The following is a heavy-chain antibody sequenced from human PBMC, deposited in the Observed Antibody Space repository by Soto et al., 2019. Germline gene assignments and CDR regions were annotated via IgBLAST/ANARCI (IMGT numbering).Heavy chain of an antibody. Sequence: QVQLVQSGAEVKKPGSSVKVSCKASGGTFSSYTISWVRQAPGQGLEWMGRIIPILGIANYAQKFQGRVTXTXAXXTGRAYMEPSSLRSEDTAVYYCARDANYGDYVFEYWGQGTLVTVSS. V-gene: IGHV1-69*08. CDR3: ARDANYGDYVFEY. CDR2: IIPILGIA. D-gene: IGHD4-17*01. J-gene: IGHJ4*02. CDR1: GGTFSSYT.